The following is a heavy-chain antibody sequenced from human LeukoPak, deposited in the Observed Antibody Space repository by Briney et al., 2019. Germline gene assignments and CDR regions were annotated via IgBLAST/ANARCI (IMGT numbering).Heavy chain of an antibody. CDR2: ISSSTI. Sequence: GGSLRLSCAASGFTFSSYSMNWVRQAPGKGLEWVSYISSSTIYYADSVKGRFTISRDNAENSLYLQMNSLRAEDTAVYYCARGSGWNYYYYMDVWGKGTTVTVSS. V-gene: IGHV3-48*01. CDR1: GFTFSSYS. CDR3: ARGSGWNYYYYMDV. J-gene: IGHJ6*03. D-gene: IGHD6-19*01.